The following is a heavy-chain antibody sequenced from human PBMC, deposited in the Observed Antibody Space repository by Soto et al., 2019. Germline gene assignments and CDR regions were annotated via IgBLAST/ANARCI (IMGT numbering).Heavy chain of an antibody. V-gene: IGHV3-23*01. CDR2: ISSSGGST. Sequence: PGGSLRLSCAASGFTFSSYTMNWVRQAPGKGLEWVSAISSSGGSTYYADSVKGRFTISRDNSKNTLYLQMNSLRAEDTAVYYCAYSSTPFDYWGQGTLVTVSS. CDR3: AYSSTPFDY. CDR1: GFTFSSYT. J-gene: IGHJ4*02. D-gene: IGHD6-13*01.